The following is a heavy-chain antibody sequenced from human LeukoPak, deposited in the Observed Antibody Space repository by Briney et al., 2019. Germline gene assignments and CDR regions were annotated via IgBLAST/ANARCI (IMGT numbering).Heavy chain of an antibody. V-gene: IGHV1-2*02. CDR2: INPNSGGT. CDR1: GYTFTGYY. D-gene: IGHD3-22*01. J-gene: IGHJ4*02. Sequence: ASVKVSCKASGYTFTGYYMHWVRQAPGQGLEWMGWINPNSGGTNYAQKFQGRVTMTRNTSISTAYMELSSLRSEDTAVYYCARGYYYDGNSLFDYWGQGTLVTVSS. CDR3: ARGYYYDGNSLFDY.